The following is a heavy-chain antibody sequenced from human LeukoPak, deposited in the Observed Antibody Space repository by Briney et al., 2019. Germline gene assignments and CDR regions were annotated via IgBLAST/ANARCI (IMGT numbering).Heavy chain of an antibody. D-gene: IGHD6-13*01. CDR1: GYTFTGYY. J-gene: IGHJ2*01. CDR2: IDPSSGGT. CDR3: AKVAAADDWYFDL. Sequence: ASVKVSCKASGYTFTGYYMHWVRQAPGQGLEWMGWIDPSSGGTNYSQRFQGRVTMTRDTSISTAFMELSRVRSDDTAVYYCAKVAAADDWYFDLWGRGTLVTVSS. V-gene: IGHV1-2*02.